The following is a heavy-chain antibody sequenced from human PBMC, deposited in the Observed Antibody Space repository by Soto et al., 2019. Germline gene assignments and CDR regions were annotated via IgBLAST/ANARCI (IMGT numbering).Heavy chain of an antibody. V-gene: IGHV4-61*01. D-gene: IGHD6-19*01. CDR2: IYYSGGT. J-gene: IGHJ4*02. Sequence: SETLSLTCTVSGGSVSSGSYYWSWIRQPPGKGLEWIGYIYYSGGTNYNPSLKSRVTISVDTSKNQFSLKLSSVTAADTAVYYCARGTSGWLYYFDYWGQGTLVTVSS. CDR3: ARGTSGWLYYFDY. CDR1: GGSVSSGSYY.